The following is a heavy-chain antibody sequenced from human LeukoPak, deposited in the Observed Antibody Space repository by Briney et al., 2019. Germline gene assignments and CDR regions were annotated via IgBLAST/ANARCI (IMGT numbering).Heavy chain of an antibody. CDR2: ISWDGGST. J-gene: IGHJ6*04. Sequence: GGSLRLSCAASGFTFDDYTMHWVRQAPGKGLEWVSLISWDGGSTYYADSVKGRFTISRDNAKNTLYLQMNSLRAEDTAVYYCAELGITMIGGVWGKGTTVTISS. CDR1: GFTFDDYT. V-gene: IGHV3-43*01. D-gene: IGHD3-10*02. CDR3: AELGITMIGGV.